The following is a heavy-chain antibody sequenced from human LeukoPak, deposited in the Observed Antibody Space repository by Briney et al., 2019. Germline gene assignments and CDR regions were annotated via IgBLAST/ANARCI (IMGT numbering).Heavy chain of an antibody. CDR1: GFTFSSYS. J-gene: IGHJ6*02. CDR3: ASLNYYGSGSYLYNVDV. CDR2: ISSSSSTI. D-gene: IGHD3-10*01. V-gene: IGHV3-48*01. Sequence: PGGSLRLSCAASGFTFSSYSMNWVRQAPGKGLEWVSYISSSSSTIYYADSVKGRFTISRDNAKNSLYLQMNSLRAEDTAVYYCASLNYYGSGSYLYNVDVWGQGTTVTVSS.